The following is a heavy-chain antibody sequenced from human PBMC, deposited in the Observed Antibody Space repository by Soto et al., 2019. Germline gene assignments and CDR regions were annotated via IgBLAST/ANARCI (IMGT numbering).Heavy chain of an antibody. V-gene: IGHV4-4*02. CDR1: GGSISSSNW. D-gene: IGHD6-13*01. CDR3: AKDTLEDSSIWYLEKRYYFDY. CDR2: IYHSGST. Sequence: SETLSLTCAVSGGSISSSNWWSWVRQPPGKGLEWIGEIYHSGSTNYNPSLKSRVTISVDKSKNQFSLKLSSVTAADTAVYYCAKDTLEDSSIWYLEKRYYFDYWGQGTLVTVSS. J-gene: IGHJ4*02.